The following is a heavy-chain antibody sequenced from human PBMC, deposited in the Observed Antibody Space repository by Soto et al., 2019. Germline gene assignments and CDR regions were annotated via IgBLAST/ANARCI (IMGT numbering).Heavy chain of an antibody. CDR1: GGTFSSYA. D-gene: IGHD2-2*01. CDR3: ARDRGYCISTSCYAQFSWFVP. Sequence: QVQLVQSGAEVKKPGSSVKVSCKASGGTFSSYAISWVRQAPGQGLEWMGGIIPIFGTANYAQKFQGRVTLTVAEATRTAYRGLSSLISEDTVGYSCARDRGYCISTSCYAQFSWFVPWGQGTPVTVSS. V-gene: IGHV1-69*12. CDR2: IIPIFGTA. J-gene: IGHJ5*02.